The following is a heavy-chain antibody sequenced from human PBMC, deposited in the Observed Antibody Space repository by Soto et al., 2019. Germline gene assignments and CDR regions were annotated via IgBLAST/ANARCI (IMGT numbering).Heavy chain of an antibody. V-gene: IGHV1-69*02. D-gene: IGHD2-15*01. CDR1: GGTFSSYT. CDR3: ARVGEYCSGGSCYSGFDY. J-gene: IGHJ4*02. CDR2: IIPILGIA. Sequence: QVQLVQSGAEVKTPGSSVKVSCKASGGTFSSYTISWVRQAPGQGLEWLGRIIPILGIANYAQKFQGRVTITADKSTSTAYMELSSLRSEDTAVYYCARVGEYCSGGSCYSGFDYWGQGTLVTVSS.